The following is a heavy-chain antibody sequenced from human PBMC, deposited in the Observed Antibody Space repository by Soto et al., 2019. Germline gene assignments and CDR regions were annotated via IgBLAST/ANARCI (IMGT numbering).Heavy chain of an antibody. J-gene: IGHJ4*02. CDR3: AILPQSGTYFKYDF. V-gene: IGHV1-69*06. CDR2: IVGVSGER. Sequence: QVHLVQSEAEVKKPGSSVKVSCKASGVTFTTYAYNWVRQAPGRGIEWMGGIVGVSGERKYAQQFQGRVTVTADKSTGTTYMDLSRLTSEDTAVYYCAILPQSGTYFKYDFWGQGTVVTVSS. D-gene: IGHD6-25*01. CDR1: GVTFTTYA.